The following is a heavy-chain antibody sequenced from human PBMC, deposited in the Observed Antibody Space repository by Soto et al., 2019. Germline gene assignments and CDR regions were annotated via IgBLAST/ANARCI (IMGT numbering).Heavy chain of an antibody. V-gene: IGHV3-30*03. Sequence: QEQLAESGGGVVQPGRSLRLSCAASGFTFSSFGMHWVRQAPGKGLEWVAVISYDGSNRYYADSVKGRFTISRDNSKNTLNLQMNSLRGEDTAVYSCARGYGSGSHYYHFGLAVWGQGTTVIVSS. D-gene: IGHD3-10*01. J-gene: IGHJ6*02. CDR2: ISYDGSNR. CDR1: GFTFSSFG. CDR3: ARGYGSGSHYYHFGLAV.